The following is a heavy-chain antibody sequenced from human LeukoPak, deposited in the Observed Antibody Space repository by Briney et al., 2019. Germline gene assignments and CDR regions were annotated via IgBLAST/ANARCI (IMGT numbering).Heavy chain of an antibody. CDR1: GGSISTYY. Sequence: PSETLSLTCTVSGGSISTYYWSWIRQPPGKGLEWIGYIYYSGNTNYNPSLKSRVTISIGTSKSQFSLKLTSVTAADTAVYYCARLPTVTTMGYWGQGTLVTVSS. D-gene: IGHD4-17*01. V-gene: IGHV4-59*08. CDR2: IYYSGNT. J-gene: IGHJ4*02. CDR3: ARLPTVTTMGY.